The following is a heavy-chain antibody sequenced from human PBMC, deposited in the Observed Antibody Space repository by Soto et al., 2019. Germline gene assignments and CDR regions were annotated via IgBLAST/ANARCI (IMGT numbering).Heavy chain of an antibody. Sequence: GGSLRLSCAASGFTFSSYAMSWVRQAPGKGLEWVSAISGSGGSTYYADSVKGRFTISRDNSKNTLYLQMNSLRAEDTAVYYCAKGGGGTTGYYYYMDVWGKGTTVTVSS. CDR3: AKGGGGTTGYYYYMDV. V-gene: IGHV3-23*01. D-gene: IGHD1-7*01. CDR2: ISGSGGST. J-gene: IGHJ6*03. CDR1: GFTFSSYA.